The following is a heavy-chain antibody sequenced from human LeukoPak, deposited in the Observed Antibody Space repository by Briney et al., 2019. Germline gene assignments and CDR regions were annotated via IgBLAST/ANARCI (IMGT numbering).Heavy chain of an antibody. J-gene: IGHJ3*02. CDR3: ARPDNDYGDYDDAFDI. Sequence: GESLKISCKGSGYSFTSYWIGWVRQMPGKGLEWMGIIYPGDSDTRYSPSFQGQVTISADKSISTAYLQWSSLKASDTAMYYCARPDNDYGDYDDAFDIWGQGTMVTVSS. V-gene: IGHV5-51*01. CDR1: GYSFTSYW. CDR2: IYPGDSDT. D-gene: IGHD4-17*01.